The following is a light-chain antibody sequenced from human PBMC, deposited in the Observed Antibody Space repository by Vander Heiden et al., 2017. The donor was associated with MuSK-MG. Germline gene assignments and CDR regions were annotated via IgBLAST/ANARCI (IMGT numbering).Light chain of an antibody. CDR1: QSVGSD. V-gene: IGKV3-15*01. CDR2: GAS. CDR3: QHYNNWPPYT. J-gene: IGKJ2*01. Sequence: EIVMTQSPATLSVSPGERATLSCRASQSVGSDLAWYQQKRGQAPRLVIYGASTRATGVPTRFSGSGSGTEFTLTISSLQSEDFAVYYCQHYNNWPPYTFGQGTQLEIK.